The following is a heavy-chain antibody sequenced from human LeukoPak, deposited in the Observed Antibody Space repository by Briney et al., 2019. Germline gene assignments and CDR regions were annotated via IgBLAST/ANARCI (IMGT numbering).Heavy chain of an antibody. Sequence: PSETLSLTCAVSGGSISSGGYSWNWIRQPPGKGLEWIGIMSHSGTTYYNPSLKSRVTISVDRSKNQFSLKLTSVTAADTAVYYCAISGGSGSEDYWGQGTLVTVSS. J-gene: IGHJ4*02. CDR3: AISGGSGSEDY. CDR1: GGSISSGGYS. V-gene: IGHV4-30-2*01. CDR2: MSHSGTT. D-gene: IGHD3-10*01.